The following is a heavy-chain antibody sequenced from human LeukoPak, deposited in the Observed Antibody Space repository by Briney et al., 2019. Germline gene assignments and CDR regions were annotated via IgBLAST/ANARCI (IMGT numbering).Heavy chain of an antibody. Sequence: PGGSLRLSCAASGFTFSSYWMSWVRQAPGKGLEWVANIKQDGSEKYYVDSVKGRFTISRDNAKNSLYLQMNSLRAEDTAVYYCAAGPYYYYMDVWGKGTTVTVSS. CDR1: GFTFSSYW. D-gene: IGHD6-13*01. V-gene: IGHV3-7*01. CDR3: AAGPYYYYMDV. CDR2: IKQDGSEK. J-gene: IGHJ6*03.